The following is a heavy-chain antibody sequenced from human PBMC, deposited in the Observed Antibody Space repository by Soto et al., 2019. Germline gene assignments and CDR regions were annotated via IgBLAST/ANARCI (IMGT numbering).Heavy chain of an antibody. J-gene: IGHJ5*02. CDR1: GFTFSSYA. D-gene: IGHD3-22*01. Sequence: GGSLRLSCAASGFTFSSYAMSWVRQAPGKALEWVSGLSSSSSTIYYADSVKGRFTISRDNAKNSLYLQMNSLRDEDTAVYYCARGADYDSSGIRLNWFDPWGQGTLVTVSS. CDR3: ARGADYDSSGIRLNWFDP. CDR2: LSSSSSTI. V-gene: IGHV3-48*02.